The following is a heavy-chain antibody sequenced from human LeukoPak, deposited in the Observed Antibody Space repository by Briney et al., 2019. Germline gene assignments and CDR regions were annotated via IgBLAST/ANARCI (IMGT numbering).Heavy chain of an antibody. D-gene: IGHD1-26*01. CDR2: IKTKSEGGTT. CDR1: GFTVSNAW. J-gene: IGHJ4*02. Sequence: GGSFRLSCAASGFTVSNAWMIWVRQAPGKGLEWVGRIKTKSEGGTTDCAAPVKGRFTISRDDSKNTLYLQMNSLKSEDTGVYYCTTEVGATAKGWGQGTLVTVSS. V-gene: IGHV3-15*01. CDR3: TTEVGATAKG.